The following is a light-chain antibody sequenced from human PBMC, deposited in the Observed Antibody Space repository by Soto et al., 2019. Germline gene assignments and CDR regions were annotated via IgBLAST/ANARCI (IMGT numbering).Light chain of an antibody. CDR1: QSLVHDDGNTY. V-gene: IGKV2-24*01. CDR3: QQYESSPTT. J-gene: IGKJ4*01. CDR2: KVS. Sequence: DVVLTQTPLSSPVTLGQPASISCRSSQSLVHDDGNTYLSWLQQRPGQPPRLLIYKVSNRFSGVPDRFSGSGSGTDFTLTISRLEPEDFAVYYCQQYESSPTTFGGGTKVEIK.